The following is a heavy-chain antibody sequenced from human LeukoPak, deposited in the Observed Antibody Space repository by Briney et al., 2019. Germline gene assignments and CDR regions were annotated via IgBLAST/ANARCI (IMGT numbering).Heavy chain of an antibody. V-gene: IGHV4-4*07. J-gene: IGHJ6*03. Sequence: PSETLSLTCTVSGGSINNYYWTWIRQPAGKGLGWIGRIYTSGSTNYNPSLKSRVTMSVDTSKSQFSLKLSSVTAADTAVYYCARGGYEYYYMDVWGKGTTVTVSS. CDR1: GGSINNYY. D-gene: IGHD3-16*01. CDR2: IYTSGST. CDR3: ARGGYEYYYMDV.